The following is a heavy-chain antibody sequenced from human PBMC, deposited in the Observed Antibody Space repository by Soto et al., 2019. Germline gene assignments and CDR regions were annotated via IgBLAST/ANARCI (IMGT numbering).Heavy chain of an antibody. V-gene: IGHV3-23*01. CDR3: ARGGNQWLVDYFDY. J-gene: IGHJ4*02. CDR1: GFTVGSYA. Sequence: PGGSLRLSCAASGFTVGSYAMTWVRQAPGKGLEWVSGSSGSGDETYYADSVKGRFTISRHNSKNTLYLQMNSLRAEDTAVYYCARGGNQWLVDYFDYWGQGTLVTVSS. D-gene: IGHD6-19*01. CDR2: SSGSGDET.